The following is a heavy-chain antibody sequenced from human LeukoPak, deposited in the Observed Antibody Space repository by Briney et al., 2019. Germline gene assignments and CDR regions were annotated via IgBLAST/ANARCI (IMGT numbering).Heavy chain of an antibody. V-gene: IGHV1-18*01. CDR3: ARGYYYDSSGYKFDP. J-gene: IGHJ5*02. CDR1: GYTFTSYG. D-gene: IGHD3-22*01. Sequence: ASVKVSCKASGYTFTSYGISWVRQAPGQGLEWMGWISAYNGNTNHAQKLQGRVTMTTDTSTSTAYMELRSLRSDDTAVYYCARGYYYDSSGYKFDPWGQGTLVTVSS. CDR2: ISAYNGNT.